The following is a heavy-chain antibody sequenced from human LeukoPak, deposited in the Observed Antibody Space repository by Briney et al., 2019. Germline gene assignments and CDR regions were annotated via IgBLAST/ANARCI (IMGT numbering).Heavy chain of an antibody. Sequence: GGSLRLSCAASGFTVSSNYMSWVRQAPGKGLEWVSVIYSGGSTYYAASVKGRFTISRDNSKNTLYLQMNSLRAEDTAVYYCARDAGSGSYNWFDPWGQGTLVTVSS. J-gene: IGHJ5*02. CDR2: IYSGGST. V-gene: IGHV3-66*01. D-gene: IGHD3-10*01. CDR3: ARDAGSGSYNWFDP. CDR1: GFTVSSNY.